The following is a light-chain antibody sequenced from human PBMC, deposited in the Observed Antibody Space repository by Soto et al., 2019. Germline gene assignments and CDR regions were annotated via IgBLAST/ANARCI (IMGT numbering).Light chain of an antibody. J-gene: IGLJ3*02. CDR2: EVS. V-gene: IGLV2-8*01. Sequence: SVLPQPPSSSGSPGESVTISCTGTSSDVGGYNYVAWYQQHPGKGPKLMIYEVSKRPSGVPDRFSGCKSGHTASLTVSGLQAEDEADYYCSSYAASNNFYFVFGGGTKLTVL. CDR1: SSDVGGYNY. CDR3: SSYAASNNFYFV.